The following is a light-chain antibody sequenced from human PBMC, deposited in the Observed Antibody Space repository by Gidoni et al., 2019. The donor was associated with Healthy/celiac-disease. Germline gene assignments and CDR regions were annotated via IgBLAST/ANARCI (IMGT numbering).Light chain of an antibody. CDR3: KQSYSTPPL. J-gene: IGKJ3*01. CDR1: QSISSY. CDR2: AAS. V-gene: IGKV1-39*01. Sequence: DIQMTQSPSSLSASVGDRVTITCRASQSISSYLNWYQQKPGKAPKLLIYAASSLQSGVPSRFSGSGSGTDFTLTISSLQPEDFATYYCKQSYSTPPLFXPXTKVDIK.